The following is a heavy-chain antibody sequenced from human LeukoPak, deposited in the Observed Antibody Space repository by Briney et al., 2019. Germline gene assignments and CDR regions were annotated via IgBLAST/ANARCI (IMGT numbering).Heavy chain of an antibody. Sequence: GGSLRLSCAASGFTFSSYGMHWVRQAPGKGLEWVAVISYDGSNKYYADSVKGRFTISRDNSKNTLYLQMNSLRAEDTAVYYCAEDQGAVYFRYWGQGTLVTVSS. CDR1: GFTFSSYG. CDR3: AEDQGAVYFRY. CDR2: ISYDGSNK. V-gene: IGHV3-30*18. J-gene: IGHJ4*02. D-gene: IGHD1-26*01.